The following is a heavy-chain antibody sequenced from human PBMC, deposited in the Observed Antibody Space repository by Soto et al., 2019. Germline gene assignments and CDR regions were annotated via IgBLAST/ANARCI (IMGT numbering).Heavy chain of an antibody. CDR3: SRGGWERGMDV. CDR1: GFTFSSYD. D-gene: IGHD1-26*01. CDR2: IGTAGDP. J-gene: IGHJ6*02. Sequence: EVQLVESGGGLVQPGGSLRLSCAASGFTFSSYDMHWVRHATGKGLEWVSAIGTAGDPYYPGSVKGRFTISRENAKNSLYLQMNSLRAGDTDVYDCSRGGWERGMDVWGQGTTVTVSS. V-gene: IGHV3-13*05.